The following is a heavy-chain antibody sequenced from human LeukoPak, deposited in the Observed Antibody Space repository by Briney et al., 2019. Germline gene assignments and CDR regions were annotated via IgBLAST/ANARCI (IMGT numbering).Heavy chain of an antibody. V-gene: IGHV3-21*01. CDR2: ITSSSSYI. CDR3: ARGPSGYHNT. CDR1: GFTFSTYT. J-gene: IGHJ4*02. D-gene: IGHD5-12*01. Sequence: PGGSLRLSCAASGFTFSTYTMNWVRQAPGKGLEWVSSITSSSSYIYYADSVKGRFTISRDNAKNSLYLQMNSLRAEDTAVYYCARGPSGYHNTGGQGTLVTVSS.